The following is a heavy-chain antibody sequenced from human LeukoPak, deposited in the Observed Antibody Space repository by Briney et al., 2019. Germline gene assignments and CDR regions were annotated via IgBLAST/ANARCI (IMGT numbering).Heavy chain of an antibody. CDR2: ISSSSSTI. CDR3: AKVQDSGSYYNY. J-gene: IGHJ4*02. Sequence: GGSLRLSCAASGFTFSSYAMSWVRQAPGKGLEWVSYISSSSSTIYYADSVKGRFTISRDNSKNTLYLQMNSLRAEDTAVYYCAKVQDSGSYYNYWGQGTLVTVSS. D-gene: IGHD1-26*01. V-gene: IGHV3-23*01. CDR1: GFTFSSYA.